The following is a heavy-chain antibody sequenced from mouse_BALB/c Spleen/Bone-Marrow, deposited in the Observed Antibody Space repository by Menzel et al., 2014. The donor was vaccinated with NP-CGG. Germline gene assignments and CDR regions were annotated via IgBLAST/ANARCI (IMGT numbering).Heavy chain of an antibody. D-gene: IGHD2-4*01. CDR2: IWAGGST. J-gene: IGHJ3*01. Sequence: VKLVESGPGLVAPSQSLSITCTVSGFSLTSYGVHWVRQPPGKGLEWLGVIWAGGSTNYNSALMSRLSISKDNSKSQVFLKMNSQQTDDTAMYYCARDLSTMITTGFAYWGQGTLVTVSA. CDR3: ARDLSTMITTGFAY. V-gene: IGHV2-9*02. CDR1: GFSLTSYG.